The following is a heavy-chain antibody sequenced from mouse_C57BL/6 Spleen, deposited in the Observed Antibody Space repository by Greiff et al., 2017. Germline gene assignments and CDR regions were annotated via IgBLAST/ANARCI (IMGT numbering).Heavy chain of an antibody. CDR3: ARDRGYSPFGY. D-gene: IGHD2-12*01. Sequence: DVMLVESGGGLVKPGGSLKLSCAASGFTFSSYAMSWVRQTPEKRLEWVATISDGGSYTYYPDNVKGRFTISRDNAKNNLYLQMSHLKSEDTAMYYCARDRGYSPFGYWGQGTTLTVSS. CDR1: GFTFSSYA. V-gene: IGHV5-4*01. CDR2: ISDGGSYT. J-gene: IGHJ2*01.